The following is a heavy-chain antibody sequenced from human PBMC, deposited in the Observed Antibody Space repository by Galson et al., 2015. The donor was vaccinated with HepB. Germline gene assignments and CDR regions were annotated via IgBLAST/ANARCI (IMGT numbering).Heavy chain of an antibody. V-gene: IGHV4-39*07. CDR2: IYYSGST. Sequence: LSLTCTVSGGSISSSSYCWGWLRQPPGKGLEWIGSIYYSGSTYYNPSLKSRVTISVDTSKNQFSLKLSSVTAADTAVYYCARVRRLELHLFDYWGQGTLVTVSS. J-gene: IGHJ4*02. CDR1: GGSISSSSYC. CDR3: ARVRRLELHLFDY. D-gene: IGHD1-7*01.